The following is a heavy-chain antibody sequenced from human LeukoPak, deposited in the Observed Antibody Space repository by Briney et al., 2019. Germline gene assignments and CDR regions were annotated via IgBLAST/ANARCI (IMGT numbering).Heavy chain of an antibody. CDR3: ARAFDLGLKFHYFGKGV. CDR1: GFTFSSYE. CDR2: ISSSGSTI. V-gene: IGHV3-48*03. Sequence: PGGSLRLSCAASGFTFSSYEMNWVRQAPGKGLEWVSYISSSGSTIYYADSVKGRFTISRDNAKNSLYLQMNSLRAEDTAVYYCARAFDLGLKFHYFGKGVWGQGTTVTVSS. J-gene: IGHJ6*02. D-gene: IGHD5-24*01.